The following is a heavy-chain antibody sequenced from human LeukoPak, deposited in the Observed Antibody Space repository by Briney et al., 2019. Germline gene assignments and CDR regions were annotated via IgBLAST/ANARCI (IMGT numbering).Heavy chain of an antibody. CDR2: MYSGGTT. CDR1: EFSVSNSY. Sequence: RSGGSLRLXCAASEFSVSNSYMSWVRQAPGKGLEWVSVMYSGGTTHYADSVKGRFTISRDNSKNTLYLQMNSLRAEDTAVYYCTRVGLGDYFDFWGQGTLVTVSS. D-gene: IGHD7-27*01. J-gene: IGHJ4*02. CDR3: TRVGLGDYFDF. V-gene: IGHV3-53*01.